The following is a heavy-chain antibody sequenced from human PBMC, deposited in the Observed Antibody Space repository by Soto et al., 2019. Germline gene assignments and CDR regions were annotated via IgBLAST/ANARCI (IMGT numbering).Heavy chain of an antibody. D-gene: IGHD2-2*01. CDR2: ISSSSSTI. J-gene: IGHJ5*02. V-gene: IGHV3-48*02. CDR1: GFTFSSYS. Sequence: GGSLRLSCAASGFTFSSYSMNWVRQAPGKGLEWVSYISSSSSTIYYADSVKGRFTISRGNAKNSLYLQMNSLRDEDTAVYYCARDPCSSTSCTWSNWFDPWGQGTLVTVSS. CDR3: ARDPCSSTSCTWSNWFDP.